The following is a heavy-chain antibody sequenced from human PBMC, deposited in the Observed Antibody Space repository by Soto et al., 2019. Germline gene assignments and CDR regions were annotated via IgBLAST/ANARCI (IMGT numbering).Heavy chain of an antibody. CDR1: GFTFSAYE. CDR2: ISDSGGTV. Sequence: GGSLRLSCAASGFTFSAYEMNWVRQSPGQGLEWVSYISDSGGTVYYADSVKGRFTVSRDNAQNSVYLQMNSLRTEDTAVYYCARDLLHYDFWSGYSAYFYYGMDVWGPGTTVTVSS. D-gene: IGHD3-3*01. V-gene: IGHV3-48*03. CDR3: ARDLLHYDFWSGYSAYFYYGMDV. J-gene: IGHJ6*02.